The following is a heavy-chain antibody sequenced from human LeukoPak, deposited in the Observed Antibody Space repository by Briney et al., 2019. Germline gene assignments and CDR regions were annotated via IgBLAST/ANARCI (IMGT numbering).Heavy chain of an antibody. Sequence: TGGSLRFSCAASGFTFRNYGMHWVRQATGKGLEWVSFIWSDGNNKFYADSVKGRFTISRDNSKNMLYLQMDSLRPEDTAVFYCAKDPGASVPGFYMDVWGKGTTVTVSS. J-gene: IGHJ6*03. CDR1: GFTFRNYG. V-gene: IGHV3-30*02. CDR2: IWSDGNNK. CDR3: AKDPGASVPGFYMDV. D-gene: IGHD2-8*02.